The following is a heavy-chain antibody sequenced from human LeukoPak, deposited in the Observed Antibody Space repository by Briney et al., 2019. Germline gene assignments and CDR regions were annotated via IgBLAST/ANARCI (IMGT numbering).Heavy chain of an antibody. Sequence: TSETLSLTCIVSGGSISSHYWTWIRQPPGKGLEYIGCIYYSGNTNYNPSLKSRVTISVDRSKNQFSLKLTSVTAEDTAVYYCARINSGWYFDYWGQGTLVTVSS. J-gene: IGHJ4*02. D-gene: IGHD6-19*01. CDR2: IYYSGNT. V-gene: IGHV4-59*11. CDR3: ARINSGWYFDY. CDR1: GGSISSHY.